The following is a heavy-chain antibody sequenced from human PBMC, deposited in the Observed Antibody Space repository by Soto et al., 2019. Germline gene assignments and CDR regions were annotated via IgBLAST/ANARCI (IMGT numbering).Heavy chain of an antibody. CDR1: GYTFTRFG. CDR3: AKTHTSSSGRFEP. J-gene: IGHJ5*02. CDR2: ISPYSGNT. Sequence: QVELVQSGDEIRKPGASVTVSCKTAGYTFTRFGITWLRQAPGQGLEWMGWISPYSGNTKYSQTFQGRITITSDKSTSTVYMDLSGLRSDDTAKYYCAKTHTSSSGRFEPWCQGTLVTVSS. D-gene: IGHD2-2*01. V-gene: IGHV1-18*04.